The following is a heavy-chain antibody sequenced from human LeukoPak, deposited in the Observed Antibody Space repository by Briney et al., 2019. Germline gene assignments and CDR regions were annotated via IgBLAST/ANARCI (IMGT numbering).Heavy chain of an antibody. J-gene: IGHJ4*02. CDR3: ARTGLTTMVRSYYFDY. Sequence: TLSLTCAVYGGSFSGYYWSWIRQPPGKALEWLARIDWDDDKYYSTSLKTRLTISKDTSKNQVVLTMTNMDPVDTATYYCARTGLTTMVRSYYFDYWGQGTLVTVSS. CDR1: GGSFSGYY. V-gene: IGHV2-70*11. D-gene: IGHD3-10*01. CDR2: IDWDDDK.